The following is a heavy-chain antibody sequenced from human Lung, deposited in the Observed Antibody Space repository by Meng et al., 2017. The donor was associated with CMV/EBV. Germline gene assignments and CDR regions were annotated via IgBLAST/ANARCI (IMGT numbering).Heavy chain of an antibody. Sequence: EFAPVLVKPLGTLSLTCAVSGGSLSRRNWWSWVRQPPGKGLEWIGEIYHSGSTNYNPSLKSRVTISVDESKNQFSLRLSSVTAADTAVYYCARVGAYCGGDCYHPRWGQGTLVTVSS. CDR2: IYHSGST. D-gene: IGHD2-21*02. J-gene: IGHJ4*02. CDR3: ARVGAYCGGDCYHPR. V-gene: IGHV4-4*02. CDR1: GGSLSRRNW.